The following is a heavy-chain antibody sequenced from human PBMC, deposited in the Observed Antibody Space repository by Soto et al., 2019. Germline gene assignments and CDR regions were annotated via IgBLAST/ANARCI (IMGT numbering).Heavy chain of an antibody. J-gene: IGHJ5*02. CDR1: GDSISSGAG. CDR3: ARDSRTGCSSTDCYMS. D-gene: IGHD2-2*01. Sequence: SETLSLTCAVSGDSISSGAGWSWVRQSPGKGLQWIGAIYHSGNTRNNPSLKSRVTMSVDKSNNQFSLNLMSVTAADTATYYCARDSRTGCSSTDCYMSWGRGILVTVSS. V-gene: IGHV4-4*02. CDR2: IYHSGNT.